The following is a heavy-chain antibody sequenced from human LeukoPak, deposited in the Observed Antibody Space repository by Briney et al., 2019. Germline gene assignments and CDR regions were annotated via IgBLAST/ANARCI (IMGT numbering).Heavy chain of an antibody. J-gene: IGHJ4*02. D-gene: IGHD6-13*01. Sequence: ASVKVSCKASGYTFTGYYMHWVRQAPGQGLEWMGWINPNSGSTSYAQKFQGRVTMTRDTSISTAYMELSRLRSDDTAVYYCATGSSSWYGNFDYWGQGTLVTVSS. CDR3: ATGSSSWYGNFDY. V-gene: IGHV1-2*02. CDR1: GYTFTGYY. CDR2: INPNSGST.